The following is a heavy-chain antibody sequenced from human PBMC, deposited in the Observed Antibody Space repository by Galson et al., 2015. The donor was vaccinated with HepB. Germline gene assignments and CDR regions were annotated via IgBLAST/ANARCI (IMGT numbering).Heavy chain of an antibody. CDR3: ARDHTVTTANYYYYYGMDV. V-gene: IGHV3-21*03. Sequence: SLRLSCAASGFTFSSYSMNWVRQAPGKGLEWVSSISSSSSYIYYADSVKGRFTISRDNAKNSLYLQMNSLRAEDTAVYYCARDHTVTTANYYYYYGMDVWGQGTTVTVSS. D-gene: IGHD4-11*01. CDR2: ISSSSSYI. J-gene: IGHJ6*02. CDR1: GFTFSSYS.